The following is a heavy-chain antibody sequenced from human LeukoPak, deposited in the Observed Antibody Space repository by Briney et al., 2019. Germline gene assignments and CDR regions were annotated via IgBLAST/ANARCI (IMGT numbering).Heavy chain of an antibody. V-gene: IGHV1-69*13. CDR2: IIPIFGTA. J-gene: IGHJ4*02. Sequence: SVKASCEASGGTFSSYAISWVRQAPGQGLEWMGGIIPIFGTANYAQKFQGRVTITADESTSTAYMELSSLRSEDTAVYYCARDLGYYDYVWGSYQPFDYWGQGTLVTVSS. CDR3: ARDLGYYDYVWGSYQPFDY. CDR1: GGTFSSYA. D-gene: IGHD3-16*02.